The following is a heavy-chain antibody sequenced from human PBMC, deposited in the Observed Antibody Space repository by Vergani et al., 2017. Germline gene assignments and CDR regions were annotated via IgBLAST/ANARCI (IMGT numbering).Heavy chain of an antibody. Sequence: QLQLQETGPGLVKTSETLSLTCTVSGGSISSSRDYWGWIRQPPGKGLEWIGSVYYSGSTYYNPSLKSRVIISVDTSRNQFYLKLSSVTAADTAVYYCAGHCIPAGCTDGHNCFDPWDQGTLVSVSS. CDR2: VYYSGST. D-gene: IGHD6-13*01. V-gene: IGHV4-39*01. CDR3: AGHCIPAGCTDGHNCFDP. J-gene: IGHJ5*02. CDR1: GGSISSSRDY.